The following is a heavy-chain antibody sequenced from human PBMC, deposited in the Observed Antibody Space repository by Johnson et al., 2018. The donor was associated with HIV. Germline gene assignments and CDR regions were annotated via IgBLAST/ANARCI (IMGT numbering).Heavy chain of an antibody. CDR1: EFTFSSYA. V-gene: IGHV3-30*14. Sequence: QGQLVESGGGVVQPGRSLRLSCAASEFTFSSYAIHWVRQAPGKGLEWVAVIYSAGTTYYADSVKGRFTIFRDNSKNTLYLQMTSLRAEDTAVYYCARAPPYGDYGDTFDIWGQGTMVSVSS. J-gene: IGHJ3*02. CDR2: IYSAGTT. D-gene: IGHD4-17*01. CDR3: ARAPPYGDYGDTFDI.